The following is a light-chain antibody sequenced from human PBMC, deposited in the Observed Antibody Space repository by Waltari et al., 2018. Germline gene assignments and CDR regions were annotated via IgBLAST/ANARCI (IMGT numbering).Light chain of an antibody. CDR3: QQAHTFPRT. Sequence: DIQMTQSPSSVSGFVGARVAITCRASQDIRNSLAWYQHRPGNAPKLLISETSDWQYGVPSRFSGSGSGTDFTLTITSLQPEDSATYFCQQAHTFPRTFGQGTRLEI. J-gene: IGKJ5*01. V-gene: IGKV1-12*01. CDR1: QDIRNS. CDR2: ETS.